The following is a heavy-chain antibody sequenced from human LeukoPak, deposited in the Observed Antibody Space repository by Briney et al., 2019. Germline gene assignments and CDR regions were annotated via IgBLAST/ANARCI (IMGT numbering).Heavy chain of an antibody. D-gene: IGHD6-13*01. CDR1: GGSISSGGYY. Sequence: SQTLSLTCTVCGGSISSGGYYLSWIRQHPGKGLEWIVYIYYSGSTYYNPSLKSRVTISVDTSKNQFSLKLSSVTAADTAVYYCARFSIAAAGPTYYFDYWGQGTLVTVSS. CDR3: ARFSIAAAGPTYYFDY. V-gene: IGHV4-31*03. J-gene: IGHJ4*02. CDR2: IYYSGST.